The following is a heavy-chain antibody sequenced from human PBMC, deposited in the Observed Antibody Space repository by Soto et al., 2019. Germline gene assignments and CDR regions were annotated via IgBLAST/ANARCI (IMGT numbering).Heavy chain of an antibody. CDR2: IYYSGST. J-gene: IGHJ3*02. Sequence: SETLSLTCTVSGGSISSYYWSWIRQPPGKGLEWIGYIYYSGSTNYNPSLKSRVTISVDKSKNQFSLKLSSVTAADTAVYYCARDQGYRSSWHDAFDIWGQGTMVTVSS. CDR1: GGSISSYY. CDR3: ARDQGYRSSWHDAFDI. V-gene: IGHV4-59*12. D-gene: IGHD6-13*01.